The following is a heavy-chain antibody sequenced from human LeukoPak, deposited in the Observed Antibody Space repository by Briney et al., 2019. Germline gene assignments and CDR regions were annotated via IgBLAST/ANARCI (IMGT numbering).Heavy chain of an antibody. V-gene: IGHV4-34*01. CDR2: INHSGST. CDR1: GGSFSGYY. Sequence: SETLSLTCAVYGGSFSGYYWSWIRQPPGKGLEWIGEINHSGSTNYNPSLKSRVTISVDTSKNQFSLKLSSVTAADTAVYYCARGFPPTLSSAYYYMDVWGKGTTVTVSS. CDR3: ARGFPPTLSSAYYYMDV. J-gene: IGHJ6*03. D-gene: IGHD6-19*01.